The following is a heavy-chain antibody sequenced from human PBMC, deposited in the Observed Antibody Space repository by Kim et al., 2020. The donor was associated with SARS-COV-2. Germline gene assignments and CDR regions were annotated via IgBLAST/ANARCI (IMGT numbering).Heavy chain of an antibody. J-gene: IGHJ6*01. CDR2: ISYDGSNK. V-gene: IGHV3-30-3*01. Sequence: GGSLRLSCAASGFTFSSYAMHWVRQAPGKGLEWVAVISYDGSNKYYADSVKGRFTISRDNSKNTLYLQMNSLRAEDTAVYYCARDNDNSSGWSNYYYGM. D-gene: IGHD6-19*01. CDR1: GFTFSSYA. CDR3: ARDNDNSSGWSNYYYGM.